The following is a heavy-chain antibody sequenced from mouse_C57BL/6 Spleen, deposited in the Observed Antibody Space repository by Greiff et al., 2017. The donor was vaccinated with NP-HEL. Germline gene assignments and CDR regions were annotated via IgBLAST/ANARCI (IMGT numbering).Heavy chain of an antibody. CDR1: GFSFNTYA. J-gene: IGHJ1*03. CDR2: IRSKSNNYAT. CDR3: VRHRYYGSSWGYFDV. V-gene: IGHV10-1*01. Sequence: EVHLVESGGGLVQPKGSLKLSCAASGFSFNTYAMNWVRQAPGKGLEWVARIRSKSNNYATYYADSVKDRFTISRDDSESMLYLQMNNLKTEDTAMYDCVRHRYYGSSWGYFDVWGTGTTVTVSA. D-gene: IGHD1-1*01.